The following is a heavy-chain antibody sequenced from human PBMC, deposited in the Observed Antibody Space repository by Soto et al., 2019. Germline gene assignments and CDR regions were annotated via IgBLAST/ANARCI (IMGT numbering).Heavy chain of an antibody. CDR3: AKALLPGYCSGGSCYSGFDY. CDR1: GFTFSSYG. Sequence: GGSLRLSCAASGFTFSSYGMHWVRQAPGKGLEWVAVISYDGSNKYYADSVKGRFTISRDNSKNTLYLQMNSLRAEDTAVYYCAKALLPGYCSGGSCYSGFDYWGQGTLVTVSS. J-gene: IGHJ4*02. D-gene: IGHD2-15*01. CDR2: ISYDGSNK. V-gene: IGHV3-30*18.